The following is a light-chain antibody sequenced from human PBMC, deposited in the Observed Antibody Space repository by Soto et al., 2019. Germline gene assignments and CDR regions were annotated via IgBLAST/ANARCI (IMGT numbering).Light chain of an antibody. Sequence: DIQMTQSPSSLSASVGDRVTIACRASQGISDYLAWYQQKPGKVPKLLIYAASTLQSGVPSRFSGSGSGTDFTLTISSLQPEDVATYYCENYNSAPWTFGQGTKVEIK. CDR1: QGISDY. V-gene: IGKV1-27*01. CDR2: AAS. CDR3: ENYNSAPWT. J-gene: IGKJ1*01.